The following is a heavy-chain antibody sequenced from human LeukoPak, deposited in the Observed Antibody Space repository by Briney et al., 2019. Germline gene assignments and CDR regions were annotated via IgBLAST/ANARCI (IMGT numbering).Heavy chain of an antibody. D-gene: IGHD1-1*01. Sequence: SETLSLTCTVSGGSISSGDYYWSWIRHPPGKGLEWIGYIYYSGSTYYNPSLKSRVTISVDTSKNQFSLKLSSVTAADTAVYYCAIPLQGYYFDYWGQGTLVTVSS. CDR1: GGSISSGDYY. V-gene: IGHV4-30-4*08. CDR2: IYYSGST. CDR3: AIPLQGYYFDY. J-gene: IGHJ4*02.